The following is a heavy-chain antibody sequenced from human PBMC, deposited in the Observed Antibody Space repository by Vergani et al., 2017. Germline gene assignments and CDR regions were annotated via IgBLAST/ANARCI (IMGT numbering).Heavy chain of an antibody. CDR2: ISSSSTTI. CDR3: AKDRGGNFKDFQY. J-gene: IGHJ1*01. V-gene: IGHV3-48*01. D-gene: IGHD4-23*01. Sequence: EVQLVESGGGLVPPGRSLRLSCAASGFTFSSYAMNWVRQAPGRGLEWISYISSSSTTIFYADSVRGRFTISRDNAKNSLYLQLNSLRAEDTAVYYCAKDRGGNFKDFQYWGQGTLVTVSS. CDR1: GFTFSSYA.